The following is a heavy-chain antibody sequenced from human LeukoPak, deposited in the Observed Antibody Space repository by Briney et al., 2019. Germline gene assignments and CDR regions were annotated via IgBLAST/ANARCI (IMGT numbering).Heavy chain of an antibody. CDR2: MYYSGST. CDR1: RGSINRTNHY. V-gene: IGHV4-39*01. CDR3: ARQVNSSRRTPFDY. Sequence: SETLSLTCTFSRGSINRTNHYWGWIRQPPGKGLEWIGTMYYSGSTYYNPSLKSRVTISVDTSKNQFSLKLSSVTAADTAIYYCARQVNSSRRTPFDYWGQGTLVTVSS. J-gene: IGHJ4*02. D-gene: IGHD6-13*01.